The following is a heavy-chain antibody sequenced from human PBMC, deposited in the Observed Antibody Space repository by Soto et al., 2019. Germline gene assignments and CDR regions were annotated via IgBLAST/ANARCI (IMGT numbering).Heavy chain of an antibody. J-gene: IGHJ6*02. CDR3: ARDSYDSSGYYLPNVPPDAYCGMDV. Sequence: PSQTLSLTCAISGDSVSTNSAAWNWIRQSPSRGLEWLGRTYYRSKWYNDYAVSVKSRITINPDTSNKQFSLQLNSVTPEDTAVFYCARDSYDSSGYYLPNVPPDAYCGMDVWGQGTTGTVPS. CDR1: GDSVSTNSAA. V-gene: IGHV6-1*01. D-gene: IGHD3-22*01. CDR2: TYYRSKWYN.